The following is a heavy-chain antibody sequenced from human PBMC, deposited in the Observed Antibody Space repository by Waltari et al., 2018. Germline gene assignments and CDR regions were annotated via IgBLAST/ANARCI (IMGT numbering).Heavy chain of an antibody. CDR1: GYSFTTYW. J-gene: IGHJ4*02. CDR3: TTQGGY. D-gene: IGHD3-16*01. Sequence: EVELVQSKAEVKKPGDSLKISCKASGYSFTTYWIGWVRQMSGKGLEWMGIIYPGESGTRYSPSFQGQVTISADKSITTAYLQFHSLKASDSAMYYCTTQGGYWGQGTLVTVSS. CDR2: IYPGESGT. V-gene: IGHV5-51*03.